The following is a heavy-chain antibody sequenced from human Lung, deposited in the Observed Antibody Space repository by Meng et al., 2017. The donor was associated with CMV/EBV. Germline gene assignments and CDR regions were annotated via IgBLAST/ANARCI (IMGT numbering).Heavy chain of an antibody. V-gene: IGHV4-31*03. CDR3: ARASYGSGSPLGESWFDP. CDR1: GGSISSGGYY. Sequence: VQLKESGPGLVKPSQTLSLSCTVPGGSISSGGYYWSWIRQHPGKGLEWIGYIHSSGSTYYNPSLRSRLTISVDTSKNQFSLKLSSVTAADTAVYYCARASYGSGSPLGESWFDPWGQGTLVTVSS. D-gene: IGHD3-10*01. CDR2: IHSSGST. J-gene: IGHJ5*02.